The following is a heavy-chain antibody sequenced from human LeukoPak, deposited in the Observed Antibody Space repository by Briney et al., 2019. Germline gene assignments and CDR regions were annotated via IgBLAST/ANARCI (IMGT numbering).Heavy chain of an antibody. V-gene: IGHV3-66*01. J-gene: IGHJ1*01. CDR1: GFTPSSNY. D-gene: IGHD4-17*01. Sequence: PGRSLRPSRAPSGFTPSSNYMSSVRPAPGKRVEWVAVIYSGGTTYYADSVKGRFPIPRDNPKNTLYLQMNSLRAEDTAVYYCARDLDYAYFQHWGQGTLVTVSS. CDR3: ARDLDYAYFQH. CDR2: IYSGGTT.